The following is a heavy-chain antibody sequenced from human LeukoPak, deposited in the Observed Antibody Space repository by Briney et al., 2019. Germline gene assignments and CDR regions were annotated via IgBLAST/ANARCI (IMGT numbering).Heavy chain of an antibody. CDR3: ARAIWFGEGHDY. CDR2: IYYSGTT. Sequence: SETLSLTCTVSGGSISTTSYFWAWIRQPPGEGLEWIGSIYYSGTTYYNSSLKSRVTISIDTSKNQLSLRLTSVTAADTAVYYCARAIWFGEGHDYWGQGTLVTVSS. D-gene: IGHD3-10*01. J-gene: IGHJ4*02. V-gene: IGHV4-39*07. CDR1: GGSISTTSYF.